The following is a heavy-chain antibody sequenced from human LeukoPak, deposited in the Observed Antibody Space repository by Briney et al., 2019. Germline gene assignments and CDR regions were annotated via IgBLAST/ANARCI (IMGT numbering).Heavy chain of an antibody. V-gene: IGHV3-30*18. CDR2: ISYDGSNK. CDR3: AKEGGDILTGYRHFDY. CDR1: GFTFSSYG. D-gene: IGHD3-9*01. Sequence: GGSLRLSCAASGFTFSSYGMHWVRQAPGKGLEWVAVISYDGSNKYYADSVKGRFAISRDNSKNTLYLQMNSLRAEDTAVYYRAKEGGDILTGYRHFDYWGQGTLVTVSS. J-gene: IGHJ4*02.